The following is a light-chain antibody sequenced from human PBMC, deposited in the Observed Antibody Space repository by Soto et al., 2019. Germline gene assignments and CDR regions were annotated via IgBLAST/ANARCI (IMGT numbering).Light chain of an antibody. CDR1: QSISSY. J-gene: IGKJ4*01. Sequence: DIQMTQSPSSLSASVGDRVTISCRASQSISSYLNWYQQKPGKAPKLLIYAASSLQGGLPSRFSGSGSETDFTLTISSLQPEDFATYYCHQSYNTPLTFGGGTKVEIK. CDR3: HQSYNTPLT. CDR2: AAS. V-gene: IGKV1-39*01.